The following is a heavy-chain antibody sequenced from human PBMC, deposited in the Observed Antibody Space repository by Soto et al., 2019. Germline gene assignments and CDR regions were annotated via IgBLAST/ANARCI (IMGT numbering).Heavy chain of an antibody. J-gene: IGHJ6*02. CDR3: AKGRGDLGMVTPYFYYRMDV. V-gene: IGHV3-21*06. CDR2: IGGTAGFI. Sequence: EMQLVQSGGGLVKSGGSLRLSCAASDFSFSSYTMNWVRQAPGKGLEWVSSIGGTAGFIFYADSVKGRFTISRDHARNLLFLQMTSLSAEDTAVYYCAKGRGDLGMVTPYFYYRMDVWGQGTTVTASS. CDR1: DFSFSSYT. D-gene: IGHD2-21*01.